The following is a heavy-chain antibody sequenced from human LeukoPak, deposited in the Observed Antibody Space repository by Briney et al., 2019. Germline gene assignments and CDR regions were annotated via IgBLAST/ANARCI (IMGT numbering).Heavy chain of an antibody. D-gene: IGHD5-12*01. V-gene: IGHV4-39*07. J-gene: IGHJ3*02. CDR3: ARSSRGYDHAFDI. CDR1: GGSISSSSDY. CDR2: IYYSGST. Sequence: SETLSLTCTVSGGSISSSSDYWGWIRQTPGKGLEWIGSIYYSGSTYYNPSLKSRVTISVDTSKNQFSLNLSSVTAADTAAYYCARSSRGYDHAFDIWGQGTMVTVSS.